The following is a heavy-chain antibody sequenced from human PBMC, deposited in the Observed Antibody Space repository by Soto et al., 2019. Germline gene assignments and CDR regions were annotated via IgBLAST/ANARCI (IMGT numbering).Heavy chain of an antibody. CDR1: GGSISSYY. Sequence: SETLSLTCTVSGGSISSYYWSWIRQPPGKGLEWIGYIYYSGSTNYNPSLKSRVTISVDTSKNQFSLKLSSVTAADTAVYYCASRYGQDVLDIRGQRTMVTVSS. V-gene: IGHV4-59*01. D-gene: IGHD5-18*01. CDR2: IYYSGST. J-gene: IGHJ3*02. CDR3: ASRYGQDVLDI.